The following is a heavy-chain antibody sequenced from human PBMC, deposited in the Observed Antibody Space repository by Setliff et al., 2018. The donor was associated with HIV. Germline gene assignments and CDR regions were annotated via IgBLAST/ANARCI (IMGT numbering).Heavy chain of an antibody. J-gene: IGHJ3*02. CDR1: GDSISNYY. V-gene: IGHV4-4*09. Sequence: KPSETLSLTCTVSGDSISNYYWSWVRQPPGKGLEWIGYIYTTGSTNYNPSLKSRVTMSVDTSKNQFSLRLTSVTAADTAVYYCARGSSFADIWGQGTMVTVSS. CDR2: IYTTGST. CDR3: ARGSSFADI. D-gene: IGHD2-2*01.